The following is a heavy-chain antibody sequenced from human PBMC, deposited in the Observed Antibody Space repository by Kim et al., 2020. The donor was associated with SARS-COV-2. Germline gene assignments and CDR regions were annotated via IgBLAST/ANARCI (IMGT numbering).Heavy chain of an antibody. CDR2: IWDDGSKT. J-gene: IGHJ4*02. CDR3: AREGDDLLTNYSPFDY. Sequence: GGSLRLSCAASGFTFNSYGMHWVRQAPGKGLEWVAVIWDDGSKTHYGDSVKGRFTISRDNSKSTVYLQMNSLRAEDTAVYYCAREGDDLLTNYSPFDYWGQGTLDTVSS. CDR1: GFTFNSYG. D-gene: IGHD3-9*01. V-gene: IGHV3-33*01.